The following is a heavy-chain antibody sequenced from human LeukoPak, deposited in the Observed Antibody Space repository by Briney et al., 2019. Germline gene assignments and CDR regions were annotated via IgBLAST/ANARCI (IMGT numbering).Heavy chain of an antibody. CDR1: GFTFSNAW. CDR2: IKRKVESEAR. J-gene: IGHJ4*02. Sequence: GGSLRLSCAASGFTFSNAWMSWVRQAPGKGLEWVGRIKRKVESEARGYAAPVKGRDTISRDDSQNTPNLQVNSLKTRVTAVYSSTTVWQGYFSRTSFPCRGYGGQGTLVPVSS. D-gene: IGHD2-2*01. V-gene: IGHV3-15*01. CDR3: TTVWQGYFSRTSFPCRGY.